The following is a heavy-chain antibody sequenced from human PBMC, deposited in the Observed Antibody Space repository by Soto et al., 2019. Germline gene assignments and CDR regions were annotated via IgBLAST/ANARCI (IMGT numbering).Heavy chain of an antibody. CDR1: GFTFSSYA. CDR2: ISGSGGST. CDR3: AKVHYDILTGPLPFDY. V-gene: IGHV3-23*01. D-gene: IGHD3-9*01. J-gene: IGHJ4*02. Sequence: GGSLRLSCAASGFTFSSYAMSWVRQAPGKGLEWVSAISGSGGSTYYADSVKGRFTISRDNSKNTLYLQMNSLRAEDTAVYYCAKVHYDILTGPLPFDYWGQGTLVTVSS.